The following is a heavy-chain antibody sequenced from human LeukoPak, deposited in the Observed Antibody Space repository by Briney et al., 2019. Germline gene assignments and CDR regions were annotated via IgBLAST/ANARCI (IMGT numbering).Heavy chain of an antibody. CDR3: AKVHGSGSYYKGHAFDI. J-gene: IGHJ3*02. CDR1: GFTFDDYA. V-gene: IGHV3-9*01. CDR2: ISWNSGSI. D-gene: IGHD3-10*01. Sequence: PGGSLRLSCAASGFTFDDYAMHWVRQAPGKGLEWVSGISWNSGSIGYADSVKGRFTISRDNAKNSLYLQMNSLRAEDTALYYCAKVHGSGSYYKGHAFDIWGQGTMVTVSS.